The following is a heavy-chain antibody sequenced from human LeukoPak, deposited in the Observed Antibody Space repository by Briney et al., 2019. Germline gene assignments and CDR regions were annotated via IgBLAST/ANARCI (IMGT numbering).Heavy chain of an antibody. V-gene: IGHV3-43*02. D-gene: IGHD6-13*01. CDR1: GFTFDDYA. CDR2: ISGDGGST. CDR3: AKDKVSRTGGSSWYYYYYGMDV. Sequence: PGGSLRLSCAASGFTFDDYAMHWVRQAPGKGLEWVSLISGDGGSTYYVDSVKGRFTISRDNSKNSLYLQMNSLRTEDTALYYCAKDKVSRTGGSSWYYYYYGMDVWGQGTTVTISS. J-gene: IGHJ6*02.